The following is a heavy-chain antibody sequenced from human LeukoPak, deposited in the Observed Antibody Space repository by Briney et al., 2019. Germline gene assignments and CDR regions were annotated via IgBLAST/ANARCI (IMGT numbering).Heavy chain of an antibody. D-gene: IGHD6-13*01. CDR2: IWYDGSNK. CDR1: GFTFSSYG. CDR3: ARTAAGAFFFDY. J-gene: IGHJ4*02. Sequence: GGSLRLSCAASGFTFSSYGMHWIRQAPGKGLEWVAVIWYDGSNKYYADSVKGQFTISRDNSKNTLYLQMNSLRAEDTAVYYCARTAAGAFFFDYWGQGTLVTVSS. V-gene: IGHV3-33*01.